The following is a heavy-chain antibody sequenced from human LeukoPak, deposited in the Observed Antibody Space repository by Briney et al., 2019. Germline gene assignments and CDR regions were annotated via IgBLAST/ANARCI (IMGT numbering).Heavy chain of an antibody. CDR1: GYTFTGYY. D-gene: IGHD2-2*01. J-gene: IGHJ5*02. CDR3: AKNYQLLSYNCFDP. V-gene: IGHV1-2*02. Sequence: ASVKVSCKASGYTFTGYYIHWMRQAPGQGLEWMGWINPNSGGTNYAQKFQGRVTMTRDTSISTAYMGLSTLRSDDTAVYYCAKNYQLLSYNCFDPWGQGTLVTVSS. CDR2: INPNSGGT.